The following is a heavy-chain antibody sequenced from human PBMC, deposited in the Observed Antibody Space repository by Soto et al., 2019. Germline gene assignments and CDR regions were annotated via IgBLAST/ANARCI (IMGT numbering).Heavy chain of an antibody. CDR2: INPSGGST. CDR1: GYTFTSYY. J-gene: IGHJ4*02. D-gene: IGHD3-22*01. V-gene: IGHV1-46*01. Sequence: ASVKVSCKASGYTFTSYYMHWVRQAPGQGLEWMGIINPSGGSTSYAQKFQGRVTMTTDTSTSTAYMELRSLRSDDTAVYYCARVGYYDSSGYSYFDYWGQGTLVTVSS. CDR3: ARVGYYDSSGYSYFDY.